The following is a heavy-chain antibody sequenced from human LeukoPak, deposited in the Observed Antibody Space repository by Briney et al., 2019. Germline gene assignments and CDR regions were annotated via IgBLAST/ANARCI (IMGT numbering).Heavy chain of an antibody. Sequence: GGSLRLSCAASGFTFSSYAMHWVRQAPGKGLEWVAVISYDGSNKYYADSVKGRFTISRDNSKNTLYLQMNSLRAEDTAVYYCAKDWYYGSGTNYWGQGTLVTVSS. CDR3: AKDWYYGSGTNY. D-gene: IGHD3-10*01. J-gene: IGHJ4*02. CDR1: GFTFSSYA. V-gene: IGHV3-30*04. CDR2: ISYDGSNK.